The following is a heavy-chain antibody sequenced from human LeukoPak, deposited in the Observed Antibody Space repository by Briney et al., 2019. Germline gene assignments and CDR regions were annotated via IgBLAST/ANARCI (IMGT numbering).Heavy chain of an antibody. J-gene: IGHJ4*02. D-gene: IGHD3-9*01. Sequence: PSETLSLTCAVYGGSFSGYYWSWIRQPPGKGLEWIGEINHSGSTNYNLSLKSRVTISVDTSKNQFSLKLTSVTAADTAVYYCAGLYDILTAWGQGTLVTVSS. V-gene: IGHV4-34*01. CDR1: GGSFSGYY. CDR3: AGLYDILTA. CDR2: INHSGST.